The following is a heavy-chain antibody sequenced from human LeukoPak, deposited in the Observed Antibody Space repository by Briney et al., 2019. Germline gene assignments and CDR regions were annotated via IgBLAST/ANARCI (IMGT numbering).Heavy chain of an antibody. J-gene: IGHJ4*02. V-gene: IGHV3-23*01. CDR1: GFTFSSYA. Sequence: PGGSLRLSCAASGFTFSSYAMSWVRQAPGKGLEWVSAISGSGGSTYYADSVKGRFTISRDNSKNTLYLQMNSLRAEDTAVYYCAKASGGFDYGGYGYWGQGTLVTVSS. CDR2: ISGSGGST. CDR3: AKASGGFDYGGYGY. D-gene: IGHD4-23*01.